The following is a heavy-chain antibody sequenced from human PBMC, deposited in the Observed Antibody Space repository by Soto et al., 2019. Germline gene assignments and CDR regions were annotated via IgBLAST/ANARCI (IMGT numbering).Heavy chain of an antibody. Sequence: QITLKESGPTLVKPTQTLTLTCTFSGFSLSTSGVGVGWIRQPPGKALEWLALIYWDDDKRYSPSLKSRLTITKDTSKNQVVLTMTNMDPVDTATYYCARAYYDFWSGYSNWFDPWGQGTLVTVSS. CDR1: GFSLSTSGVG. D-gene: IGHD3-3*01. V-gene: IGHV2-5*02. CDR3: ARAYYDFWSGYSNWFDP. CDR2: IYWDDDK. J-gene: IGHJ5*02.